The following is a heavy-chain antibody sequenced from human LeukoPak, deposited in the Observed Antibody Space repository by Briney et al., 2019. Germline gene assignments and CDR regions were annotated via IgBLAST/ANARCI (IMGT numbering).Heavy chain of an antibody. CDR3: ARYSSSWYRFDP. J-gene: IGHJ5*02. D-gene: IGHD6-13*01. Sequence: GGSLRLSCAASGFTFSSYAMSWVRQAPGKVLEWVSAISGSGGSTYYADSVKGRFTISRDNSQNTLFLQMNSLRAEDTAVYYCARYSSSWYRFDPWGQGTMVTVSS. V-gene: IGHV3-23*01. CDR2: ISGSGGST. CDR1: GFTFSSYA.